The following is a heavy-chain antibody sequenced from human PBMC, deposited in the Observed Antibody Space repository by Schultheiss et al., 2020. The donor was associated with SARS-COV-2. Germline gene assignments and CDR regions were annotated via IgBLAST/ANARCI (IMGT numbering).Heavy chain of an antibody. D-gene: IGHD2/OR15-2a*01. CDR3: ARAERTFFYYMDV. CDR1: GFTFSDHY. J-gene: IGHJ6*03. CDR2: ISGSGGST. V-gene: IGHV3-23*01. Sequence: GESLKISCVGSGFTFSDHYMDWVRQTPGTGLELVSAISGSGGSTYYADSVKGRFTISRDNAKNTLYLQMNSLRVDDTAVYYCARAERTFFYYMDVWGIGTTVTVSS.